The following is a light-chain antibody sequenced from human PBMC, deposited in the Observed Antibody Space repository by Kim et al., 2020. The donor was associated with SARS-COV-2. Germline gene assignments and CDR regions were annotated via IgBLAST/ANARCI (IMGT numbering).Light chain of an antibody. Sequence: SVSTGDRVTITCRASQGISSYLAWYQQKPGKAPKLLIYAASTLQSGVPSRFSGSGSGTDFTLTISCLQSEDFATYYCQQYYSYPRTFGQGTKVEI. CDR2: AAS. J-gene: IGKJ1*01. V-gene: IGKV1-8*01. CDR1: QGISSY. CDR3: QQYYSYPRT.